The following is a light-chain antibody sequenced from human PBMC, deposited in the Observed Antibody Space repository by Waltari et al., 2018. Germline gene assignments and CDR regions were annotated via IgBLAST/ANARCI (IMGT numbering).Light chain of an antibody. CDR3: QVWHAALDPGV. V-gene: IGLV3-21*04. J-gene: IGLJ1*01. CDR1: NIGSYS. Sequence: SYVLTQPPSVSVAPGETARTTCGGDNIGSYSVHWYQQKPGQAPVLVIRYDSDRPSGIPERFSGSNSANTATLTISRVEAGDEANYYCQVWHAALDPGVFGTGTEVTV. CDR2: YDS.